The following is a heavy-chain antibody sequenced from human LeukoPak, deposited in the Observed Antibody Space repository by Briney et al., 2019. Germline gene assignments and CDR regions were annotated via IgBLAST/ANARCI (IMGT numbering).Heavy chain of an antibody. D-gene: IGHD6-19*01. CDR1: GFTFSSYA. J-gene: IGHJ6*02. V-gene: IGHV3-30-3*01. CDR2: ISYDGSNK. Sequence: GRSLRLSCAASGFTFSSYAMHWVRQAPGKGLEWVAVISYDGSNKYYADSVKGRFTISRDNSKNTLYLQMNSLRAEDTAVYYCAREGKQWLVPLYYGMGVWGQGTTVTVSS. CDR3: AREGKQWLVPLYYGMGV.